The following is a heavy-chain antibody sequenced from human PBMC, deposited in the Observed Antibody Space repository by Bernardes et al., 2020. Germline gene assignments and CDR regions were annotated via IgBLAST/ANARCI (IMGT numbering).Heavy chain of an antibody. CDR3: ARDRHYYASGSFHFFLDY. V-gene: IGHV4-31*03. J-gene: IGHJ4*02. CDR2: IFDSGST. CDR1: DGSVSSGTYY. Sequence: SETLSLTCTVSDGSVSSGTYYWNWIRLRPGKGLEWIGNIFDSGSTLYHPSLQSRASISADTSNNQVSLRLTSVTAADTAVYFCARDRHYYASGSFHFFLDYWSQGVQVSVCS. D-gene: IGHD3-16*01.